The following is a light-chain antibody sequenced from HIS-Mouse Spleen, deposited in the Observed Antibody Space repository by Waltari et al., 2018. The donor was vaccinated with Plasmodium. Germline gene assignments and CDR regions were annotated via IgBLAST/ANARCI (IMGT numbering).Light chain of an antibody. CDR1: QSVSSN. Sequence: EIVMTQSPATLSVSPGERVTLSCRARQSVSSNLAWYQQKPGQAPRRLIYGASTRATGIPARFSGSGSGTEFTLTISSLQSEDFAVYYCQQYNNWPRTFGQGTKVEIK. CDR2: GAS. CDR3: QQYNNWPRT. J-gene: IGKJ1*01. V-gene: IGKV3-15*01.